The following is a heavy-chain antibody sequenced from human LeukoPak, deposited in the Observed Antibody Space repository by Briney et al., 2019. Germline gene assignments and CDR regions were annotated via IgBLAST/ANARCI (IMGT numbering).Heavy chain of an antibody. D-gene: IGHD6-19*01. CDR1: GGPFSGYY. V-gene: IGHV4-34*01. CDR2: INHSGGT. J-gene: IGHJ3*02. CDR3: ARSSKTQWLSPGDGFDI. Sequence: PSETLSLTCAVYGGPFSGYYWSWIRQPPGKGLEWIGEINHSGGTNYNPSLRSRVTISVDTSKNQFSLKFTSMTAADTAVYYCARSSKTQWLSPGDGFDIWGRGTLVTVSS.